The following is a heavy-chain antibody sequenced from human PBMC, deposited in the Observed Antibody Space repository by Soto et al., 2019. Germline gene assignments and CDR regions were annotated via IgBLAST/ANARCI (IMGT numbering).Heavy chain of an antibody. V-gene: IGHV2-5*02. CDR3: VQSRCGGDCLQSYSSHSYYGLDV. Sequence: SGPTIVNPTHTLTPTSTFTGLQPSTNGVGVGWIRPPPGKALEWLALIYWDGDMRYIQSLKARLTHTKDTSKNQVVLTMTNMDPVDTATYYCVQSRCGGDCLQSYSSHSYYGLDVWGQGTTV. J-gene: IGHJ6*02. CDR1: GLQPSTNGVG. CDR2: IYWDGDM. D-gene: IGHD2-21*02.